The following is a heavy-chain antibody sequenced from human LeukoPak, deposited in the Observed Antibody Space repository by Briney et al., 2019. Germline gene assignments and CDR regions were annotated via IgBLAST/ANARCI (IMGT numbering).Heavy chain of an antibody. CDR3: ARVLHWGFGELYLGY. CDR2: ISSSGSTI. J-gene: IGHJ4*02. D-gene: IGHD3-10*01. CDR1: GFTFSSYS. V-gene: IGHV3-48*04. Sequence: GGSLRLSCAASGFTFSSYSMNWVRQAPGKGLEWVSYISSSGSTIYYADSVKGRFTISRDNAKNSLYLQMNSLRAEDTAVYYCARVLHWGFGELYLGYWGQGTLVTVSS.